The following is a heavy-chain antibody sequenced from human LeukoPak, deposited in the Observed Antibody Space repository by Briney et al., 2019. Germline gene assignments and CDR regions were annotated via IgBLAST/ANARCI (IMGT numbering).Heavy chain of an antibody. CDR1: GGTFSSYA. Sequence: SVKVSCKASGGTFSSYAISWVRQAPGQGLEWMGRIIPIFGTANYAQKFQGRVAITTDESTSTAYMELSSLRSEDTAVYYCVAAAGTGRESYYYYYYMDVWGKGTTVTVSS. D-gene: IGHD6-13*01. J-gene: IGHJ6*03. CDR3: VAAAGTGRESYYYYYYMDV. CDR2: IIPIFGTA. V-gene: IGHV1-69*05.